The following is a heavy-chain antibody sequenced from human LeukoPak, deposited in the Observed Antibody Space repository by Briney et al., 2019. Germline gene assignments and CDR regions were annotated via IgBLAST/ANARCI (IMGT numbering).Heavy chain of an antibody. CDR1: GYTFTSYG. D-gene: IGHD3-22*01. Sequence: ASVKVSCKASGYTFTSYGISWVRQAPGQGLEWMGWISAYNGNTNYAQKLQGRVTMTTDTSTSTAYMELRSLRSDDTAVYYCARGGDYYDNSGYYDDAFDIWGQGTMVTVSS. CDR3: ARGGDYYDNSGYYDDAFDI. V-gene: IGHV1-18*01. J-gene: IGHJ3*02. CDR2: ISAYNGNT.